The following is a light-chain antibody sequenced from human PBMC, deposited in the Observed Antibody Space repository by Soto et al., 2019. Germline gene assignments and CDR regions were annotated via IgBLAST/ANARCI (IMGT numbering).Light chain of an antibody. V-gene: IGKV3-15*01. J-gene: IGKJ1*01. CDR1: QSVGSY. CDR3: QQYNNWPGWT. CDR2: GAS. Sequence: EIVVTQSPATLSVSPGERATLSSRASQSVGSYLAWYQQKPGQAPRLLIYGASTRATGIPARFSGSGSGTEFTLTISSLQSEDFAVYYCQQYNNWPGWTFGQGTKVEIK.